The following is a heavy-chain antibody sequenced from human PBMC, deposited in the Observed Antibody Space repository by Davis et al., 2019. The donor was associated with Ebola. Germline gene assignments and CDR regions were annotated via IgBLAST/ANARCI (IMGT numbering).Heavy chain of an antibody. CDR2: IKQDGSEK. J-gene: IGHJ6*02. Sequence: PGGSLRLSCAASGFTFSSYWMSWVRQAPGKGLEWVANIKQDGSEKYYADSVKGRFTISRDNSKNTLYLQMNSLRAEDTAVYYCARDKDCSSTSCYYYGMDVWGQGTTVTVSS. V-gene: IGHV3-7*01. CDR1: GFTFSSYW. CDR3: ARDKDCSSTSCYYYGMDV. D-gene: IGHD2-2*01.